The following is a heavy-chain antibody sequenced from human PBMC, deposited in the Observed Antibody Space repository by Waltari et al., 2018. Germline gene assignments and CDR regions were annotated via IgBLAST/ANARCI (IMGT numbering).Heavy chain of an antibody. CDR3: ARQVLGYCTSAACRRLES. J-gene: IGHJ4*02. V-gene: IGHV4-38-2*01. D-gene: IGHD2-2*03. Sequence: QVQLQESGPGLLQPSETLSLTCGVSGYLLNTAFYWAWIRQSPGKGLEWIATIYHDGTTFYNPSLKSRVTISMDTSRNQFSLSLKSVTATDTAVYYCARQVLGYCTSAACRRLESWGQGTPVTVSA. CDR1: GYLLNTAFY. CDR2: IYHDGTT.